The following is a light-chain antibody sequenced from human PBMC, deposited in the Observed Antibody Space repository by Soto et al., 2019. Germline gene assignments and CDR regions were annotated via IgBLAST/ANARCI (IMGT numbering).Light chain of an antibody. CDR2: DAS. V-gene: IGKV1-5*01. CDR1: QSIGSR. J-gene: IGKJ4*01. Sequence: DIQMTQSPSTLSASVVDRVTITFLASQSIGSRLAWYQQKPGKAPKLLIYDASRLESGVPSRFSGSGSGTAFILIISSLQPDDFASYYCQQYNSYSPLSFGGGTKVDIK. CDR3: QQYNSYSPLS.